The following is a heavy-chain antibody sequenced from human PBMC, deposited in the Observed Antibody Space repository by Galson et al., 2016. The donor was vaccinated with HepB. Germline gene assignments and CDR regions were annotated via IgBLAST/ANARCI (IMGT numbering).Heavy chain of an antibody. CDR1: GGTFSTFV. V-gene: IGHV1-69*13. Sequence: SVKVSCKASGGTFSTFVLNWVRQSPRQGLEWMGAIVPIFDTPNYAPKFQGRVTITADESTNITYMELSSLASEDTAVYYCARAVISYAFNVWGQGTMVSVSS. D-gene: IGHD3-16*02. CDR3: ARAVISYAFNV. J-gene: IGHJ3*01. CDR2: IVPIFDTP.